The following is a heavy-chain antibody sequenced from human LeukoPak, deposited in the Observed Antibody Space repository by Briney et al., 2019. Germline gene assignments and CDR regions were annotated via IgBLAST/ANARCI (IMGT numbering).Heavy chain of an antibody. Sequence: PGGSLRLSCAASGFTVSSNYMSWVRQAPGKGLEWVSVIYSGGSTYYADSVKGRFTISRDNSKNTLYLQMNSLRAEDTAVYYCARDRGRWLQSWFDPWGQGTLVTVSS. CDR2: IYSGGST. D-gene: IGHD5-24*01. V-gene: IGHV3-66*01. CDR3: ARDRGRWLQSWFDP. CDR1: GFTVSSNY. J-gene: IGHJ5*02.